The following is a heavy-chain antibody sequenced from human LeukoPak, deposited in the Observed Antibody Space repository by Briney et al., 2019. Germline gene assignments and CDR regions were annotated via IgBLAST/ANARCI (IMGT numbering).Heavy chain of an antibody. CDR1: GYTFTSYG. V-gene: IGHV1-18*01. D-gene: IGHD4/OR15-4a*01. CDR3: ARDNFRLGLRAFDI. J-gene: IGHJ3*02. Sequence: GASVKVSCKASGYTFTSYGISWVRQAPGQGLEWMGWISAYNGNTNYAQKLQGRVTMTTDTSTSTAYMELRSLRSDDTAGYYCARDNFRLGLRAFDIWGQGTMVTVSS. CDR2: ISAYNGNT.